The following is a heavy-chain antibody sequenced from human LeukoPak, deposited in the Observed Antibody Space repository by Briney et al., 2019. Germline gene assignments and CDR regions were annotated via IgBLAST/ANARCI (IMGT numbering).Heavy chain of an antibody. CDR3: ARDYMAGATFETQGPVDY. D-gene: IGHD1-26*01. CDR1: GFTFSDYY. CDR2: INQDASEK. Sequence: GGSLRLSCAASGFTFSDYYMSWIRQAPGKGLEWVANINQDASEKYYVDSVRGRFTISRDNAKNSLFLQMNSLRAEDTAVYYCARDYMAGATFETQGPVDYWGQGTLVTVSS. J-gene: IGHJ4*02. V-gene: IGHV3-7*01.